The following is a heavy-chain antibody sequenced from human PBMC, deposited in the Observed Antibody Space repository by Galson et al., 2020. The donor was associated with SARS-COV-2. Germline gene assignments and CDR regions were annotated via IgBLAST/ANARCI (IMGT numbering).Heavy chain of an antibody. V-gene: IGHV3-11*04. CDR2: ISSSGSTI. J-gene: IGHJ4*01. Sequence: GESLKISCAASGFTFSDYYMSWIRQAPGKGLEWVSYISSSGSTIYYADSVKGRFTISRDNAKNSLYLQMNSLRAEDTAVYYCACEKDRVAVAGILDCWGHGTLFTVSA. CDR3: ACEKDRVAVAGILDC. CDR1: GFTFSDYY. D-gene: IGHD6-19*01.